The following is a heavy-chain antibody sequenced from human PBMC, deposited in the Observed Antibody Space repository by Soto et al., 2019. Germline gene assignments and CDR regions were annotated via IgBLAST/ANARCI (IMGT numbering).Heavy chain of an antibody. D-gene: IGHD3-16*01. Sequence: QVQMQESGPGLVKPSETLSLTCTVSGDSVRNQYWSWIRRPPGRGLEWIGYIYRSGSTKYNPSLKSRLTISVDTSTNQFSLKLSSVTAPDTAVYYCARTLDYGHMDVWGKGTTVTVSS. CDR3: ARTLDYGHMDV. V-gene: IGHV4-4*09. CDR1: GDSVRNQY. J-gene: IGHJ6*03. CDR2: IYRSGST.